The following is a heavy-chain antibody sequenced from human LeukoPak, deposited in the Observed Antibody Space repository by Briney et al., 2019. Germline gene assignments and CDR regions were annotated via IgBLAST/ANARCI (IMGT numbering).Heavy chain of an antibody. CDR1: GFIFRDYA. J-gene: IGHJ4*02. V-gene: IGHV3-23*01. CDR2: ISGRTGAT. CDR3: TKRGTGGSGSHMDS. D-gene: IGHD3-10*01. Sequence: GGSQGLSCVASGFIFRDYAMNWVRQAPGKGLEWVATISGRTGATYYGDSVKGRFTISRDNSENTLYLQMDSLRVEDTALYYCTKRGTGGSGSHMDSWGQGILVTVSS.